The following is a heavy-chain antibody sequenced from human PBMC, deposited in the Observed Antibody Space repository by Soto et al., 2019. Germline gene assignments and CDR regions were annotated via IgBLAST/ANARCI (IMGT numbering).Heavy chain of an antibody. CDR1: GYSFTSYD. CDR3: ALLNDCSGGSCYYAFDY. CDR2: MNPNSGNT. D-gene: IGHD2-15*01. J-gene: IGHJ4*02. V-gene: IGHV1-8*01. Sequence: ASVKVSCKASGYSFTSYDSDWGRLATGQGLEWMGWMNPNSGNTGYAQKFQGRVTMTRNTSISTAYMELSSLRSEDTAVYYCALLNDCSGGSCYYAFDYWGQGTLVTVSS.